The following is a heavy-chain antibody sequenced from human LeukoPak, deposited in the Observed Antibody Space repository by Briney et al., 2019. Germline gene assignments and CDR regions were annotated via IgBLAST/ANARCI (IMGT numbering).Heavy chain of an antibody. CDR3: ARVMGASWFFYLDV. CDR2: IYYSGST. CDR1: GASVSGSAYY. J-gene: IGHJ6*04. Sequence: PSETLSLTCTVSGASVSGSAYYWGWIRQPPGKGLEWIGNIYYSGSTYYNASLKSRVTMSIDTSKNQLSLNVNSVTAADTAVYYCARVMGASWFFYLDVWGKGTTVTVSS. D-gene: IGHD3-16*02. V-gene: IGHV4-39*07.